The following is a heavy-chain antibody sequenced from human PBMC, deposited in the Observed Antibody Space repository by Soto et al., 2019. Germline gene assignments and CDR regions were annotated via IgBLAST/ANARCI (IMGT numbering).Heavy chain of an antibody. D-gene: IGHD2-2*01. CDR3: ARSIVVVPAAMGLAFFDY. V-gene: IGHV4-30-2*01. CDR2: IYHSGST. J-gene: IGHJ4*02. Sequence: QLQLQESGSGLVKPSQTLSLTCAVSGGSISSGGYSWSWIRQPPGKGLEWIGYIYHSGSTYYNPSLKSRVTISVDRSKNQFSLKLSSVTAADTAVYYCARSIVVVPAAMGLAFFDYWGQGTLVTVSS. CDR1: GGSISSGGYS.